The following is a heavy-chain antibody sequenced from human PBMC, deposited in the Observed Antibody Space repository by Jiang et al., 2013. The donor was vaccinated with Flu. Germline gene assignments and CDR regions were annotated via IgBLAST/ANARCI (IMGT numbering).Heavy chain of an antibody. CDR3: ARDLSATLHH. Sequence: SGDSVSSNVAAWNWIRQSPSRGLEWLGRTYYRSKWLNDYAVSVRGRIIINADTSKNQFSLQLSSVTPEDTAVYYCARDLSATLHHWGQGTLVTVSS. CDR1: GDSVSSNVAA. CDR2: TYYRSKWLN. D-gene: IGHD1-1*01. J-gene: IGHJ5*02. V-gene: IGHV6-1*01.